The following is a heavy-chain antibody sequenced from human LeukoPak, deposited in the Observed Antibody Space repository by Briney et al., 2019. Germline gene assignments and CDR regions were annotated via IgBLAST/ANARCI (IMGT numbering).Heavy chain of an antibody. CDR1: GFNLRDYW. CDR3: VRDPSNSGNWFDL. J-gene: IGHJ5*02. CDR2: LGTDGTYT. Sequence: GGSLRLSCAASGFNLRDYWMHWVRQAPGKGLVWVSRLGTDGTYTNYADSVKGRFTISRDNAKNTLYLQMDSLRAENTAFYYRVRDPSNSGNWFDLWGQGTLVTVSS. V-gene: IGHV3-74*01. D-gene: IGHD4-11*01.